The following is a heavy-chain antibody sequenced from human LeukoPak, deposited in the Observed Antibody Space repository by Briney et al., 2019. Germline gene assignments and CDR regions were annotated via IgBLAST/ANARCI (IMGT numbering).Heavy chain of an antibody. CDR1: GYSFTSYW. V-gene: IGHV5-51*01. D-gene: IGHD5-18*01. J-gene: IGHJ6*02. Sequence: GESLKISCKGSGYSFTSYWIGWVRQMPGKGLEWMGIIYPGDSDTRYSPSFQGQVTISADKSISTAYLQWSSLKASDTAMYYCARDRGEAAMARHYGMDVWGQGTTVTVSS. CDR3: ARDRGEAAMARHYGMDV. CDR2: IYPGDSDT.